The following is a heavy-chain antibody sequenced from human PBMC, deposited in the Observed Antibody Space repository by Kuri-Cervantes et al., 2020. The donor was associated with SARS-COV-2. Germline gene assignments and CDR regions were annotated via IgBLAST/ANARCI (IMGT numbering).Heavy chain of an antibody. J-gene: IGHJ6*02. CDR2: ISAYNGNT. Sequence: ASVKVSCKASGYTFTSYGISWLRQAPGQGLEWMGWISAYNGNTNYAQKLQGRVTMTTDTSTRTAYMELRSLRSDDTAVYYCARDRIVVVVAATLALARSSGHYYYYYGMDVWGQGNTVTVSS. D-gene: IGHD2-15*01. CDR3: ARDRIVVVVAATLALARSSGHYYYYYGMDV. CDR1: GYTFTSYG. V-gene: IGHV1-18*01.